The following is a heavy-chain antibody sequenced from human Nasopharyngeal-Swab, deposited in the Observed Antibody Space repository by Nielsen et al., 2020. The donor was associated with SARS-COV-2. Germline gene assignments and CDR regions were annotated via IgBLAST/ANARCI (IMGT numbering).Heavy chain of an antibody. CDR2: IYSGGST. D-gene: IGHD3-3*01. Sequence: VCLAPRMGVWWVSVIYSGGSTYYADSVKGRFTISRHNSKNTLYLQMNSLRAEDTAVYYCARDGLDYDFWSAYFMDVWGQGTTVTVSS. V-gene: IGHV3-53*04. J-gene: IGHJ6*02. CDR3: ARDGLDYDFWSAYFMDV.